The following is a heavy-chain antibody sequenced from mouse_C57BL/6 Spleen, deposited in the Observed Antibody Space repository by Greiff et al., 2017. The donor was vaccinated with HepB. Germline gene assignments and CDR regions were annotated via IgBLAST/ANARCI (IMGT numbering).Heavy chain of an antibody. CDR2: IDPSDSET. D-gene: IGHD6-1*01. V-gene: IGHV1-52*01. J-gene: IGHJ3*01. CDR1: GYTFTSYW. CDR3: AREGVAARFAY. Sequence: QVQLKQPGAELVRPGSSVKLSCKASGYTFTSYWMHWVKQRPIQGLEWIGNIDPSDSETHYNQKFKDKATLTVDKSSSTAYMQLSSLTSEDSAVYYCAREGVAARFAYWGQGTLVTVSA.